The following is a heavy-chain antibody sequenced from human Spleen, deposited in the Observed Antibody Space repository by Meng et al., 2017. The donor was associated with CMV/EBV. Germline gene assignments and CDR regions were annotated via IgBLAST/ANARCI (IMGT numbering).Heavy chain of an antibody. D-gene: IGHD3-3*01. CDR1: GFTLSSYS. Sequence: GESLKISCAASGFTLSSYSMNWVRQAPGKGLEWVSTITGSSGGGDDTYYADSVKGRFTISRDNSKNTLYLQMNRLRADDTAVYYCAKLEVLRFLDWLPVDYWGQGTLVTVSS. J-gene: IGHJ4*02. CDR2: ITGSSGGGDDT. CDR3: AKLEVLRFLDWLPVDY. V-gene: IGHV3-23*01.